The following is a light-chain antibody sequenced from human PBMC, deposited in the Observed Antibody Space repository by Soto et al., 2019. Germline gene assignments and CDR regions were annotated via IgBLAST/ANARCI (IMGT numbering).Light chain of an antibody. CDR2: RYN. CDR3: AAWDDSQIVV. J-gene: IGLJ2*01. CDR1: TSNIGSNY. Sequence: QAVVTQPPSASGTPGQRVTISCSGSTSNIGSNYVYWYQQLPGTAPKLLIYRYNQRPSGVPDRFSGSKSGTSASLAISGLRSEDEADYYCAAWDDSQIVVFGGGTKVTVL. V-gene: IGLV1-47*01.